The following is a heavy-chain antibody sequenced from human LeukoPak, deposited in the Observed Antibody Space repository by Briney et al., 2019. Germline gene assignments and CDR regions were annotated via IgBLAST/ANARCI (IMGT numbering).Heavy chain of an antibody. CDR2: IYTSGST. J-gene: IGHJ4*02. V-gene: IGHV4-61*02. D-gene: IGHD3-22*01. Sequence: SETLSLTCTVSGGSISSGSYYWSWIRQPAGKGLEWIGRIYTSGSTNYNPSLKSRVTVSVDTSKNQFSLKLSSVTAADTAVYYCAREATEYYDSSGYLDFWGQGTLVTVSS. CDR3: AREATEYYDSSGYLDF. CDR1: GGSISSGSYY.